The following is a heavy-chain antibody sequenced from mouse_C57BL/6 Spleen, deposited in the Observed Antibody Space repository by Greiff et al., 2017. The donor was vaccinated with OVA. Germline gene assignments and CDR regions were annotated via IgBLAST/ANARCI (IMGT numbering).Heavy chain of an antibody. V-gene: IGHV5-17*01. J-gene: IGHJ4*01. CDR2: ISSGSGTI. D-gene: IGHD1-1*01. Sequence: DVKLVESGGGLVKPGGSLKLSCAASGFTFSDYGMHWVRQAPEKGLEWVAYISSGSGTINYADTVKGRFTISRDNAKNTLFLHMTSLRSVNTAMYYCASNYYGISPYYAMDYWGQGTSVTVSS. CDR1: GFTFSDYG. CDR3: ASNYYGISPYYAMDY.